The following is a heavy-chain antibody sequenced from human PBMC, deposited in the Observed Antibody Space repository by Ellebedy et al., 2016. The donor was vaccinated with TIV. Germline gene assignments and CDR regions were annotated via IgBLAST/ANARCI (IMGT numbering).Heavy chain of an antibody. D-gene: IGHD6-13*01. CDR1: GYTLTELS. Sequence: ASVKVSCKVSGYTLTELSMHWVRQAPGKGLEWMGGFDPEDGETIYAQKFQGRVTITRDTSTSTVYMELRSLRSDDTAVYYCARSSSSWYGNYWGQGTLVTVSS. V-gene: IGHV1-24*01. J-gene: IGHJ4*02. CDR3: ARSSSSWYGNY. CDR2: FDPEDGET.